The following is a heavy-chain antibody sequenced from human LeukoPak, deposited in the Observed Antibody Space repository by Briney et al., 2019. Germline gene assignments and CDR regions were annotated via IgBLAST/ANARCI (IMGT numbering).Heavy chain of an antibody. CDR1: GFTFSSYS. V-gene: IGHV3-21*01. Sequence: PGGSLRLSCAASGFTFSSYSMNWVRQAPGKGLEWVSSISSSSSYIYYADSVKGRFTISRDNAENSLYLQMNSLRAEDTAVYYCATGSIAARDFDYWGQGTLVTVSS. J-gene: IGHJ4*02. D-gene: IGHD6-6*01. CDR2: ISSSSSYI. CDR3: ATGSIAARDFDY.